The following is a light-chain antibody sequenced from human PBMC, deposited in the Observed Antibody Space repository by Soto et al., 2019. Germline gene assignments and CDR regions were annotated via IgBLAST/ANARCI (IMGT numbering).Light chain of an antibody. CDR3: NSYAGSKNVV. CDR1: SSDVGGYNY. CDR2: EVS. V-gene: IGLV2-8*01. Sequence: QSALTQPPSASGSPGQSVTISCTGTSSDVGGYNYVSWYQHHPGKAPKLMIYEVSKRPSGVPDRCSGSKSGNTASLTVSGLQAEDEADYYCNSYAGSKNVVFGGGTQLTVL. J-gene: IGLJ2*01.